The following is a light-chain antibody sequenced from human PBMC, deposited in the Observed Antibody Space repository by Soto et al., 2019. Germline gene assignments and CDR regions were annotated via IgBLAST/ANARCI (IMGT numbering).Light chain of an antibody. J-gene: IGLJ2*01. CDR2: SNN. CDR3: AAWDDSLNGVV. Sequence: QSVLTQPPSASETPGQRVTISCSGSNSNIGSNTVNWYQQLPGTAPKVLIYSNNQRPSGVPYRFSGSKSGTSASLAISGLQSEDEADYYCAAWDDSLNGVVFGGGTKVTVL. V-gene: IGLV1-44*01. CDR1: NSNIGSNT.